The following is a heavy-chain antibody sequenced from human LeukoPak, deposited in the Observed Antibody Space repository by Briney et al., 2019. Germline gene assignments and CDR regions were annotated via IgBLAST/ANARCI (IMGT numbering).Heavy chain of an antibody. V-gene: IGHV1-2*02. J-gene: IGHJ6*03. CDR1: GYTFTGYY. CDR3: AGGPMGSSSSGYYYYMDV. D-gene: IGHD6-6*01. CDR2: INPNSGGT. Sequence: ASVKVSCKASGYTFTGYYMHWVRQAPGQGLEWMGWINPNSGGTNYAQKVRGRVTMTRDTSISTAYMEVSRLRPDDTAVYYCAGGPMGSSSSGYYYYMDVWGKGTTVTVSS.